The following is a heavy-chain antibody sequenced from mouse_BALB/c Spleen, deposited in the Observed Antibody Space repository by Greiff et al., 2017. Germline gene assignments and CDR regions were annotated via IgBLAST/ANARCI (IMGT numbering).Heavy chain of an antibody. V-gene: IGHV3-2*02. D-gene: IGHD1-1*01. CDR2: ISYSGST. CDR3: AREPDYYEGDY. Sequence: EVQRVESGPGLVKPSQSLSLTCTVTGYSITSDYAWNWIRQFPGNKLEWMGYISYSGSTSYNPSLKSRISITRDTSKNQFFLQLNSVTTEDTATYYCAREPDYYEGDYWGQGTTLTVSS. CDR1: GYSITSDYA. J-gene: IGHJ2*01.